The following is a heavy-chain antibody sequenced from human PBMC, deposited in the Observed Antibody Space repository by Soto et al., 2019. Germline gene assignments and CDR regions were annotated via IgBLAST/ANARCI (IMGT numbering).Heavy chain of an antibody. V-gene: IGHV4-34*01. CDR3: ASLGWLDY. Sequence: SETLSLTCAVYGGSFSGYYWSWIRQPPGKGLEWIGEINHSGSTNYNPSLKSRVTISVDTSKNQFSLKLSSVTAADTAVYYCASLGWLDYWGQGTLVTVSS. J-gene: IGHJ4*02. CDR1: GGSFSGYY. D-gene: IGHD3-16*01. CDR2: INHSGST.